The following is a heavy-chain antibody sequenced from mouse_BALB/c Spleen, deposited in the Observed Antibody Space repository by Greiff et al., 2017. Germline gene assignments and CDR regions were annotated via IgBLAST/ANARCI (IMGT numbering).Heavy chain of an antibody. CDR1: GFTFSSFG. J-gene: IGHJ2*01. Sequence: DVQLQESGGGLVQPGGSRKLSCAASGFTFSSFGMHWVRQAPEKGLEWVAYISSGSSTIYYADTVKGRFTISRDNPKNTLFLQMTSLRSEDTAMYYCARKTYYRYDEYYFDYWGQGTTLTVSS. CDR3: ARKTYYRYDEYYFDY. CDR2: ISSGSSTI. V-gene: IGHV5-17*02. D-gene: IGHD2-14*01.